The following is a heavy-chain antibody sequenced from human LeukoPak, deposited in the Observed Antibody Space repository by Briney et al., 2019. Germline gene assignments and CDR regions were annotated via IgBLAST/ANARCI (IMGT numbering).Heavy chain of an antibody. CDR3: AKDQNPTKYSSSWYGFDY. CDR2: IWYDGSNK. V-gene: IGHV3-33*06. Sequence: PGGSLRLSCAASGFTFSSYGMHWVRQAPGKGLEWVAVIWYDGSNKYYADSVKGRFTISRDNSKNTLYLQMNSLRAEDTAVYYCAKDQNPTKYSSSWYGFDYWGQGTLVTVSS. J-gene: IGHJ4*02. CDR1: GFTFSSYG. D-gene: IGHD6-13*01.